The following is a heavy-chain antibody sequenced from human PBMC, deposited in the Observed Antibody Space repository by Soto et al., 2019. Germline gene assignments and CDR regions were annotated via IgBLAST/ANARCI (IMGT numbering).Heavy chain of an antibody. CDR3: AREHDSSGYYPDYYGMDV. CDR1: GYTFTGYY. D-gene: IGHD3-22*01. Sequence: ASVKVSCKASGYTFTGYYMHWVRQAPGQGLEWMGWINPNSGGTNYAQKFQGWVTMTRDTSTSTAYMELSRLRSDDTAVYYCAREHDSSGYYPDYYGMDVWGQGTTVTV. V-gene: IGHV1-2*04. CDR2: INPNSGGT. J-gene: IGHJ6*02.